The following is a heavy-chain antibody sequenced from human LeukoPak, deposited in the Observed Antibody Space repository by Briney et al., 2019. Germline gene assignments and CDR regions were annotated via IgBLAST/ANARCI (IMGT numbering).Heavy chain of an antibody. CDR1: GFTFSNAW. J-gene: IGHJ4*02. Sequence: GGSLRLSCAASGFTFSNAWMSWVRQAPGKGLEWVGRIKSKTDGGTTDYAAPVKGRFTISRDDSKNTLYLQMNSLKTEDTAVYYCTTDLPSSRIAAAAEGYWGQGTLVTVSS. D-gene: IGHD6-13*01. CDR2: IKSKTDGGTT. V-gene: IGHV3-15*01. CDR3: TTDLPSSRIAAAAEGY.